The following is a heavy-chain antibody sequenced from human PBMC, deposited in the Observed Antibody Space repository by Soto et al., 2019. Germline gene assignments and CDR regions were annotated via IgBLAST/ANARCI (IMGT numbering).Heavy chain of an antibody. CDR2: ISYDGSNK. V-gene: IGHV3-30*18. D-gene: IGHD5-18*01. CDR3: AKYSYGPRGYYYYGMDV. CDR1: GFTFSSYG. Sequence: QVQLVESGGGAVQPGRSLRLSCAASGFTFSSYGMHWVRQAPGKGLEWVAVISYDGSNKYYADSVKGRFTISRDNSKNTLYLQMNSLRAEDTAVYYCAKYSYGPRGYYYYGMDVWGQGTTVTVSS. J-gene: IGHJ6*02.